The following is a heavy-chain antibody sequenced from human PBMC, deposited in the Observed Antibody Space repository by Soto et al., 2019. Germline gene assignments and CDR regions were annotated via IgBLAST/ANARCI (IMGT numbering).Heavy chain of an antibody. Sequence: SVKVSCKASGFTFTSSAVQWVRQARGQRPEWIGWIVVGSGNTNYAQKFQERVTITRDMSTSTAYMELSSLRSEDTAVYYCAADGPKLSGNNGGLPFAIWGQGTMVPVSS. CDR1: GFTFTSSA. CDR3: AADGPKLSGNNGGLPFAI. D-gene: IGHD1-26*01. CDR2: IVVGSGNT. V-gene: IGHV1-58*01. J-gene: IGHJ3*02.